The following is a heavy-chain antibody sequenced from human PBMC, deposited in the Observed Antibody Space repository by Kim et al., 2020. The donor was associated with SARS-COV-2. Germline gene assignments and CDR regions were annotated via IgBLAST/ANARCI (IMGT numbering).Heavy chain of an antibody. CDR2: IGTAADT. CDR3: ARGWHCNSTSCYDYGMDV. Sequence: GGSLRLSCAASGFTFSSYDMHWVRQATGKGLEWVSGIGTAADTYYADSVKGRFTISRENAKNSLYLQMNSLRAGDTAVYYCARGWHCNSTSCYDYGMDVWGQGTTVTVSS. D-gene: IGHD2-2*01. CDR1: GFTFSSYD. V-gene: IGHV3-13*04. J-gene: IGHJ6*02.